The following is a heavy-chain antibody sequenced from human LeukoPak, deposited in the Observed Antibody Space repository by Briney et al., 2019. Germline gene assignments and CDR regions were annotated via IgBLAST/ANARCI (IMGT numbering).Heavy chain of an antibody. CDR3: ARLILISNPWLPSYYDY. J-gene: IGHJ4*02. CDR1: GGTFSSYA. D-gene: IGHD6-19*01. CDR2: IIPILGIA. Sequence: SVKVSCKASGGTFSSYAISWVRQAPGQGLEWMGRIIPILGIANYAQKFQGRVTITADKSTSTAYMELSSLRSEDTAVYYCARLILISNPWLPSYYDYWGQGTLVTVSS. V-gene: IGHV1-69*04.